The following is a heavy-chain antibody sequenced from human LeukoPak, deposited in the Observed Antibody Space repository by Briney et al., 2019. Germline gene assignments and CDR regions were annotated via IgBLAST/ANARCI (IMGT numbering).Heavy chain of an antibody. D-gene: IGHD2-15*01. CDR2: IGTAGDT. V-gene: IGHV3-13*01. Sequence: GGSLRLSCAASGFTFSSYDMHWVRHATGKGLEWVSAIGTAGDTYYPGSVKGRFTISRENAKNSLYLQMNSLRAGDTAVYYCARGRVYCSGGSCYGEYFDYWGQGTLVTVSS. J-gene: IGHJ4*02. CDR1: GFTFSSYD. CDR3: ARGRVYCSGGSCYGEYFDY.